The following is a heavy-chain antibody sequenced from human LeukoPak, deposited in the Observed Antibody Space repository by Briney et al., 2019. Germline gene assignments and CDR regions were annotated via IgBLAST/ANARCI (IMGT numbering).Heavy chain of an antibody. J-gene: IGHJ4*02. Sequence: SVKVSCKASGGTFSSYAISWVRQAPGQGLEWMGGIIPIFGTANYAQKFQGRVTITADKSTSTAYMELSSLRSEDTAVYYCARSPGEQWLGYYFDYWGQGTLVTVSS. V-gene: IGHV1-69*06. D-gene: IGHD6-19*01. CDR1: GGTFSSYA. CDR3: ARSPGEQWLGYYFDY. CDR2: IIPIFGTA.